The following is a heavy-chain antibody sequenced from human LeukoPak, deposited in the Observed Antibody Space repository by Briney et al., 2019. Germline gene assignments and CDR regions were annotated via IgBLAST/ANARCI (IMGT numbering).Heavy chain of an antibody. V-gene: IGHV3-23*01. CDR2: ISGSCGST. CDR3: AKVAALYYDILTGYYYYYYYMDV. Sequence: GGSLRLSCAASGFTFSSYAMSWVRQAPGKGLEWVSAISGSCGSTYYADSVKGRFTISRDNSKNTLYLQMNSLRAEDTAVYYCAKVAALYYDILTGYYYYYYYMDVWGKGTTVTVSS. CDR1: GFTFSSYA. D-gene: IGHD3-9*01. J-gene: IGHJ6*03.